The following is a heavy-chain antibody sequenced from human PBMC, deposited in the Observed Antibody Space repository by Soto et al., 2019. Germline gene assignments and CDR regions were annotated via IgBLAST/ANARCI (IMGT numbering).Heavy chain of an antibody. J-gene: IGHJ4*02. V-gene: IGHV1-58*01. CDR3: AAGPGMATIDY. CDR1: GFTFTSSA. CDR2: IVVGSGNT. D-gene: IGHD5-12*01. Sequence: ASVKVSCKASGFTFTSSAVQWVLQARGQRLEWIGWIVVGSGNTNYAQKFQERVTITRDMSTSTAYMELGSLRSEDTAVYYCAAGPGMATIDYWGQGTLVTVSS.